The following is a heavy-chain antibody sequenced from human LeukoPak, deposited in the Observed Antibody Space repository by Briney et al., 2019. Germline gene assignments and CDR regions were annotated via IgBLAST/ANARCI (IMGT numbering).Heavy chain of an antibody. V-gene: IGHV3-30*18. Sequence: PGGSLSLSCAASVFTFSNYGMHCVRQAPGKGLDWVAFISYDGSNTYYAESVKGGFTIPRDNSKKTLYLQMNGLRTEDRAVYYCLKGYGCGSYSTDYWGQGTLITVSS. CDR2: ISYDGSNT. CDR1: VFTFSNYG. CDR3: LKGYGCGSYSTDY. D-gene: IGHD3-10*01. J-gene: IGHJ4*02.